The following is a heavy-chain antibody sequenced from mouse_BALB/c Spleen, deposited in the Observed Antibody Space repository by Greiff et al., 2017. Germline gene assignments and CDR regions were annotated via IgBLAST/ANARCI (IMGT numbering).Heavy chain of an antibody. CDR2: IYPGGGYT. J-gene: IGHJ4*01. CDR3: ARMSIYGNYPYYAMDY. D-gene: IGHD2-1*01. CDR1: GYTFTNYW. V-gene: IGHV1-63*02. Sequence: QVQLQQSGAELVRPGTSVKISCKASGYTFTNYWLGWVKQRPGHGLEWIGDIYPGGGYTNYNEKFKGKATLTADTSSSTAYMQLSSLTSEDSAVYFCARMSIYGNYPYYAMDYWGQGTSVTVSS.